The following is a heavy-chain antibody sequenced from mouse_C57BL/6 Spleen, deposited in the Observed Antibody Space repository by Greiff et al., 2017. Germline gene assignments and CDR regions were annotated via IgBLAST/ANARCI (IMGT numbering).Heavy chain of an antibody. CDR2: IWSGGST. Sequence: VQLQQSGPGLVQPSQSLSITCTVSGFSLTSYGVHWVRQSPGKGLEWLGVIWSGGSTDYNAAFISRLSISKDNSTSQVFFKMNSLQADDTAIYYCARNDYDREYYFDYWGQGTTLTVSS. CDR3: ARNDYDREYYFDY. J-gene: IGHJ2*01. D-gene: IGHD2-4*01. V-gene: IGHV2-2*01. CDR1: GFSLTSYG.